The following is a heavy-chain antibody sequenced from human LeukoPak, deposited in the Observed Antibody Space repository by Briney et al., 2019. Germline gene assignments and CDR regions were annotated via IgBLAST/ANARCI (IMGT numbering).Heavy chain of an antibody. CDR1: GFTFSSYG. V-gene: IGHV3-30*18. CDR2: ISYDGSNK. Sequence: GGSLRLSCAASGFTFSSYGMHWVRQAPSKGLEWVAVISYDGSNKYYADSVKGRFTISRDNSKNTLYLQMNSLRAEDTAVYYCAKEGTFDIWGQGTMVTVSS. J-gene: IGHJ3*02. CDR3: AKEGTFDI. D-gene: IGHD3-10*01.